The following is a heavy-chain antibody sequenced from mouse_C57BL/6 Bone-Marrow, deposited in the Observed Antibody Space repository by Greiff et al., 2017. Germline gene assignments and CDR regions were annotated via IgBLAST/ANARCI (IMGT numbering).Heavy chain of an antibody. Sequence: QVQLKESGPGLVAPSQSLSITCTVSGFSLTSYGVDWVRQSPGKGLEWLGVIWGVGSTNYNSALKSRLRISKDNSKSQVFLKMNSLQTDDTAMYYCASSYYGSSSWFAYWGQGTLVTVSA. CDR3: ASSYYGSSSWFAY. D-gene: IGHD1-1*01. V-gene: IGHV2-6*01. CDR2: IWGVGST. CDR1: GFSLTSYG. J-gene: IGHJ3*01.